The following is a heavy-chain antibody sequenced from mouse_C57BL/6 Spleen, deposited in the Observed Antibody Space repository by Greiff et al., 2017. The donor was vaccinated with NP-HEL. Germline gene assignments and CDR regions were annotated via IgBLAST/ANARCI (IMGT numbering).Heavy chain of an antibody. CDR2: IYPGDGDT. Sequence: VKLMESGPELVKPGASVKISCKASGYAFSSSWMNWVKQRPGKGLEWIGRIYPGDGDTNYNGKFKGKATLTADKSSSTAYMQLSSLTSEDSAVYFCARSTYYGSSYWYFDVWGTGTTVTVSS. J-gene: IGHJ1*03. CDR1: GYAFSSSW. D-gene: IGHD1-1*01. V-gene: IGHV1-82*01. CDR3: ARSTYYGSSYWYFDV.